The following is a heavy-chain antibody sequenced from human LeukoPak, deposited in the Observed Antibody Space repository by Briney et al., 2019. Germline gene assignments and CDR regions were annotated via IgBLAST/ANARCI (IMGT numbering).Heavy chain of an antibody. CDR2: ISSSSSTI. J-gene: IGHJ6*03. Sequence: GGSLRLSCAASGFTFSSYSMNWVRQAPGKGLEWVSYISSSSSTIYYADSVKGRFTISRDNAKNSLYLQMNSLRAEDTAVYYCARVLSLYYYYYMDVWGKGTTVTVSS. CDR3: ARVLSLYYYYYMDV. D-gene: IGHD2/OR15-2a*01. CDR1: GFTFSSYS. V-gene: IGHV3-48*01.